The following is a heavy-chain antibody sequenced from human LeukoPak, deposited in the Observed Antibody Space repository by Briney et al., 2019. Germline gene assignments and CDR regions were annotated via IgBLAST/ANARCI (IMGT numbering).Heavy chain of an antibody. Sequence: ASVKVSCKASGGTFSSYAISWVRQAPGQGLEWMGGIIPIFGTANYTQKFQGRVTITTDESTSTAYMELSSLRSEDTAVYYCARGVRFLEWSNMDVWGKGTTVTVSS. CDR2: IIPIFGTA. V-gene: IGHV1-69*05. CDR3: ARGVRFLEWSNMDV. J-gene: IGHJ6*03. D-gene: IGHD3-3*01. CDR1: GGTFSSYA.